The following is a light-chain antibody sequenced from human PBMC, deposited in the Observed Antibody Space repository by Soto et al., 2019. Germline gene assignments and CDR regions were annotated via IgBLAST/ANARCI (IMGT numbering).Light chain of an antibody. J-gene: IGLJ1*01. V-gene: IGLV1-51*02. Sequence: QSVLTQPPSVSAAPGQKVTISCSGSSSIIVNNYVSWYQQLPGTAPKLLIYENNRRPSGIPDRFSGSKSGTSATLGITGLQTGDEADYYCGTWDSSLSGYGFGTGTKVTVL. CDR3: GTWDSSLSGYG. CDR2: ENN. CDR1: SSIIVNNY.